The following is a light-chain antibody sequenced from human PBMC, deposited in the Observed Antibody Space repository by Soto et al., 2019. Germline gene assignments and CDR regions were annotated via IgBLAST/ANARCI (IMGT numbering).Light chain of an antibody. CDR2: GAS. Sequence: EIVLTQSPGTLSLSPGERATLSCRASQSVSSSYLAWYQQKPGQAPRLLIYGASSRATGIPDRFSGSGSGTAFTLTISRLETEDFAMYYCQQYGSSPPITFGQGTRLEIK. CDR3: QQYGSSPPIT. CDR1: QSVSSSY. V-gene: IGKV3-20*01. J-gene: IGKJ5*01.